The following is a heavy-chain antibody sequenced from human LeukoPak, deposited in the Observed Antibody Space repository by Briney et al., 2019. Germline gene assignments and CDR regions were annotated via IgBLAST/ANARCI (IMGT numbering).Heavy chain of an antibody. J-gene: IGHJ1*01. D-gene: IGHD3-22*01. CDR3: AKTMYYYDSTGYYYFQH. Sequence: GGSLRLSCAASGFTFSSYWMHWVRQAPGKGLVWVSRINSDGSSTNYADSVKGRFTISRDNSKNTLYLQMNSLRAEDTAVYFCAKTMYYYDSTGYYYFQHWGQCTLVTVSS. V-gene: IGHV3-74*01. CDR1: GFTFSSYW. CDR2: INSDGSST.